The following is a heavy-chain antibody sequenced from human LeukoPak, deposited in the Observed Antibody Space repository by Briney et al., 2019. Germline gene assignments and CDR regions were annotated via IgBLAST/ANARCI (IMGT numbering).Heavy chain of an antibody. J-gene: IGHJ3*02. D-gene: IGHD4-17*01. CDR1: GYSISSTYY. Sequence: SETLSLTCTVSGYSISSTYYWSWIRRPPGKGLEWIGYIYYSGSTNYNPSLKSRVTISVDTSKNQFSLKLSSVTAADTAVYYCARGPLGDEFADAFDIWGQGTMVTVSS. V-gene: IGHV4-61*01. CDR3: ARGPLGDEFADAFDI. CDR2: IYYSGST.